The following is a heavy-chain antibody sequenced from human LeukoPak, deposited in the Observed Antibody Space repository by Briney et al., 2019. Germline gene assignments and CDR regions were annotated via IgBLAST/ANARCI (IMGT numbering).Heavy chain of an antibody. CDR1: GFTFSGSV. CDR3: SVNYCSGGSCYMF. D-gene: IGHD2-15*01. J-gene: IGHJ4*02. CDR2: IRSKANNYAT. Sequence: PGGSLRLSCAASGFTFSGSVMHWVRQASGKGLEWVGRIRSKANNYATAYVASVKGRFTISRDDSKNTAYLQMNSLKTEDTAIYYCSVNYCSGGSCYMFWGRGTLVTVSS. V-gene: IGHV3-73*01.